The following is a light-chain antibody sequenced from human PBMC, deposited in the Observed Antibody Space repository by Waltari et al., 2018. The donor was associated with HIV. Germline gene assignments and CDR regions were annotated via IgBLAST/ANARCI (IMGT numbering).Light chain of an antibody. CDR1: GSNIGSNI. J-gene: IGLJ1*01. CDR2: SDD. V-gene: IGLV1-44*01. CDR3: AVWDDSLNGYV. Sequence: QSVVTQPPSVSGTPGQRGTIYCSGSGSNIGSNIVNWYQQLPGTAPKLLIYSDDQRPSGVPDRFSGSKSGTSASLAISGLQSEDEADYYCAVWDDSLNGYVFGTGTKVTVL.